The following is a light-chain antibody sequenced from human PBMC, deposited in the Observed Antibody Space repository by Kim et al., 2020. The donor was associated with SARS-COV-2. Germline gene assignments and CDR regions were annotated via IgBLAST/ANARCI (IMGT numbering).Light chain of an antibody. CDR2: YDS. J-gene: IGLJ2*01. CDR3: QVWDSSSDHVV. Sequence: APGKTARITCGGDNSGSKSVHWYQQKPGQAPVLVIYYDSDRPSGIPERFSGSNSGNTATLTISRVEAGDEADYYCQVWDSSSDHVVFGGGTKL. CDR1: NSGSKS. V-gene: IGLV3-21*04.